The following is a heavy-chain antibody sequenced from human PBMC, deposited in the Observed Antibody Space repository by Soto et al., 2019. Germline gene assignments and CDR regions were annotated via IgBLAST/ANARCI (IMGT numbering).Heavy chain of an antibody. CDR3: VRAAGLELFSAFDS. V-gene: IGHV1-8*01. J-gene: IGHJ3*02. D-gene: IGHD1-7*01. CDR2: MNPNSGNT. Sequence: QVQLVQSGAEVKKPGASVKVSCKASGYTFTSYDINWVRQATGQGLEWMGWMNPNSGNTGYAQKFQGRVTMTRNTSISTAYMELSSLRSEDTAVYYCVRAAGLELFSAFDSWGQGTMVTVSS. CDR1: GYTFTSYD.